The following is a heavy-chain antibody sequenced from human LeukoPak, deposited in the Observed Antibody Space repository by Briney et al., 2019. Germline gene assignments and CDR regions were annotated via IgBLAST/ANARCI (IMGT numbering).Heavy chain of an antibody. Sequence: PGGSLRLSCAASGFSFRSFEMSWVRQAPGKGLECIAYISSASGTIYHADSVKGRVTVSRDNANNSLYLQMNSLRAEDTAIYYCARSTELSDPYFYYGMDVWGQGTTVTVSS. J-gene: IGHJ6*02. D-gene: IGHD1-26*01. V-gene: IGHV3-48*03. CDR2: ISSASGTI. CDR3: ARSTELSDPYFYYGMDV. CDR1: GFSFRSFE.